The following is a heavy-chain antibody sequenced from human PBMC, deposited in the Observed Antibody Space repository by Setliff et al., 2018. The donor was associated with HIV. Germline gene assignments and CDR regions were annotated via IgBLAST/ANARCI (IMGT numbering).Heavy chain of an antibody. Sequence: PGGSLRLSCAASGFTFSSYWMHWVRQAPGKGLVWVSHISHDGSSTNYADSVKGRFTISRDNAKNTLYPQMNSLRAEDTAVYYCARDRKSGSYQGGFDPWGQGTLVTVSS. CDR2: ISHDGSST. J-gene: IGHJ5*02. V-gene: IGHV3-74*01. CDR3: ARDRKSGSYQGGFDP. D-gene: IGHD1-26*01. CDR1: GFTFSSYW.